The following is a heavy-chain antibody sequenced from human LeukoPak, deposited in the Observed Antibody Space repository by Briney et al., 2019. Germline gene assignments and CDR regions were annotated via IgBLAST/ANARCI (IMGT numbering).Heavy chain of an antibody. CDR1: GFTFSNFW. CDR3: ARGQGCGY. V-gene: IGHV3-74*01. J-gene: IGHJ4*02. Sequence: GGSLRLSCAASGFTFSNFWMYWVRQPPGKGLVWVSRISSDGSNTNYADSVKGRFTISRDNAKNTLYLQMDSLRAEDTAVYYCARGQGCGYWGQGTLVTVSS. CDR2: ISSDGSNT. D-gene: IGHD2-21*01.